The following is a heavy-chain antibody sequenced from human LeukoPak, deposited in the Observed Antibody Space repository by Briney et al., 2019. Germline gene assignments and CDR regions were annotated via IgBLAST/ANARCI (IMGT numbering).Heavy chain of an antibody. D-gene: IGHD2-21*02. V-gene: IGHV3-23*01. Sequence: GSLRLSCAAPGFTFNSYAMNWVRQAPGKGLEWVSAISGRGSSTYYADSVKGRFSLSRDNSKNTLHLQMNSLRAEDTAVYYCAKVGMVVTENDYWGQGTLVTVSS. CDR1: GFTFNSYA. J-gene: IGHJ4*02. CDR3: AKVGMVVTENDY. CDR2: ISGRGSST.